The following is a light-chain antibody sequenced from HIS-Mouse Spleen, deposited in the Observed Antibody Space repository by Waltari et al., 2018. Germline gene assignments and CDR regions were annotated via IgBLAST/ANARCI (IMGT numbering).Light chain of an antibody. CDR3: VLYMGSGIWV. Sequence: QTVVTQEPSFSVSPGGTVTLTCGLSSGSVSTSYYPSWYQQTPGQAPRTLIYSTNPRSSGVPDRFSGSILGNKAALTSTGAQADDESDYYCVLYMGSGIWVFGGGTKLTV. CDR2: STN. V-gene: IGLV8-61*01. J-gene: IGLJ3*02. CDR1: SGSVSTSYY.